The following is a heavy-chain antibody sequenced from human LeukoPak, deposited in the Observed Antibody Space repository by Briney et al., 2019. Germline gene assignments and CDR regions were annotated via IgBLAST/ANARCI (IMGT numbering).Heavy chain of an antibody. CDR2: IAYDGSNQ. D-gene: IGHD1-1*01. J-gene: IGHJ6*02. CDR1: GFIFDTYG. CDR3: AKEKAIGTINYGLDV. Sequence: GGSLRLSCAASGFIFDTYGMLWVRQAPGKWLECVAVIAYDGSNQYHADSVKGRFTISRDNSKNTLYLQMNSLRGEDTAVYYCAKEKAIGTINYGLDVWGQGTAVTVSS. V-gene: IGHV3-30*18.